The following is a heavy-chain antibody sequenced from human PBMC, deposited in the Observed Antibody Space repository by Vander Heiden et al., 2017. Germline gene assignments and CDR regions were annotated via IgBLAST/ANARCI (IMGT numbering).Heavy chain of an antibody. D-gene: IGHD3-22*01. J-gene: IGHJ4*02. CDR3: ARYSYYYDSSGYVAYFDY. V-gene: IGHV2-26*01. CDR2: IFSNDEK. CDR1: GFSLSNARMG. Sequence: QVTLKESGPVLVKPTETLTLTCTVSGFSLSNARMGVSWIRQPSGKALEWLAHIFSNDEKSYSTSLKSRLTISKDTSKSQVVLTMTNMDPVDTATYYCARYSYYYDSSGYVAYFDYWGQGTLVTVSS.